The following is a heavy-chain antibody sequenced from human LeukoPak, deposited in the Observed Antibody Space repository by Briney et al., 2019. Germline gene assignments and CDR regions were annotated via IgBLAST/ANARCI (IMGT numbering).Heavy chain of an antibody. V-gene: IGHV1-8*01. CDR1: GYTFTSYD. CDR2: MNPNSGST. CDR3: ARVQGRPYYYGMDV. Sequence: ASVKVSCKASGYTFTSYDINWVRQATGQGLEWMGWMNPNSGSTGYAQKFQGRVTMTRNTSISTAYMELSSLRSEDTAVYYCARVQGRPYYYGMDVWGQGTTVTVSS. J-gene: IGHJ6*02.